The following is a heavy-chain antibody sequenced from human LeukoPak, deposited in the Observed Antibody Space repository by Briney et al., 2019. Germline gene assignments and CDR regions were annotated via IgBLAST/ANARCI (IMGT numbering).Heavy chain of an antibody. V-gene: IGHV1-69*05. D-gene: IGHD2-21*02. Sequence: ASVKVSCKASGGTFSSYAISWVRQAPGQGLEWMGGIIPIFGTANYAQKFQGRVTMTRDTSTSTVYMELSSLRSEDTAVYHCARDRSWVVVTAISAAHYFDYWGQGTLVTVSS. CDR1: GGTFSSYA. J-gene: IGHJ4*02. CDR2: IIPIFGTA. CDR3: ARDRSWVVVTAISAAHYFDY.